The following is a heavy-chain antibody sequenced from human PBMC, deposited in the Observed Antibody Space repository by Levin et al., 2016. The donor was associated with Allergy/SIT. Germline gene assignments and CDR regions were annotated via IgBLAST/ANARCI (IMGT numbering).Heavy chain of an antibody. D-gene: IGHD2-15*01. Sequence: WIRQPPGKGLEWIGYIYYSGSTYYNPSLKSRVTISVDTSKNQFSLKLSSVTAADTAVYYCARDRRSGGSQARFDPWGQGTLVTVSS. V-gene: IGHV4-31*02. J-gene: IGHJ5*02. CDR3: ARDRRSGGSQARFDP. CDR2: IYYSGST.